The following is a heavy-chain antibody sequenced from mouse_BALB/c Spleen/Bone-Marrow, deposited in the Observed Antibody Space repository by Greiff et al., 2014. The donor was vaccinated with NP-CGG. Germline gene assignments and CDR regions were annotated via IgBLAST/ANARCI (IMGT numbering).Heavy chain of an antibody. CDR1: GYTFTNYY. Sequence: VQLQQSGAELVKPGASVKLSCKASGYTFTNYYMYWVRQRPGQGLEWIGEINPRNGGTNFNEKFKRKATLTVDESSSTAYMKLNSLTSEDSAVYYCTRFWGEAYWGQGTLVTVSA. CDR2: INPRNGGT. J-gene: IGHJ3*01. CDR3: TRFWGEAY. V-gene: IGHV1S81*02. D-gene: IGHD4-1*01.